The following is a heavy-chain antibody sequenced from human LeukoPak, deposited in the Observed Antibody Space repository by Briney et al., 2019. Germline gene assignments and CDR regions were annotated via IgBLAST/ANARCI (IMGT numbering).Heavy chain of an antibody. CDR2: ISYDGSNK. V-gene: IGHV3-30*18. J-gene: IGHJ3*02. CDR3: AKNYWGDWI. D-gene: IGHD2-21*02. Sequence: GGSLRLSCAASGFTFSNYGMHWVRQAPGKGLEWVAVISYDGSNKYHADSVKGRFTISRDNSKNTLYLQMNRLRAEDTAVYYCAKNYWGDWIWGQGTMVTVSS. CDR1: GFTFSNYG.